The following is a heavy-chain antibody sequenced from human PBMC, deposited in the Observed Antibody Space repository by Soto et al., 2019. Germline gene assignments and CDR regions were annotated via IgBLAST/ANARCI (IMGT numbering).Heavy chain of an antibody. CDR1: SGSISSSNW. D-gene: IGHD6-13*01. Sequence: QVQLQESGPGLVKPSGTLSLTCAVSSGSISSSNWWSWVRQPPGKGLEWIGEIYHSGSTNYNPSLKSRVTVSVDKSKNQFSLKLSSVTAADTAVYYCARERPLGQQLAKSFDPWGQGTLVTVSS. CDR3: ARERPLGQQLAKSFDP. CDR2: IYHSGST. V-gene: IGHV4-4*02. J-gene: IGHJ5*02.